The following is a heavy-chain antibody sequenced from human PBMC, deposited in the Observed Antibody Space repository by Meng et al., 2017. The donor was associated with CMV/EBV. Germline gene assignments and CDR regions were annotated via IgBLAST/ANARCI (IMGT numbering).Heavy chain of an antibody. CDR3: ARGGGYCSGGSCYSYNWFDT. Sequence: QVQLQESGPGLVKPSQTLSLTRTVSGGSISSGDYYWSWIRQPPGKGLEWIGYIYYSGSTYYNPSLKSRVTISVDTSKNQFSLKLSSVTAADTAVYYCARGGGYCSGGSCYSYNWFDTWGQGTLVTVSS. CDR1: GGSISSGDYY. CDR2: IYYSGST. D-gene: IGHD2-15*01. J-gene: IGHJ5*02. V-gene: IGHV4-30-4*08.